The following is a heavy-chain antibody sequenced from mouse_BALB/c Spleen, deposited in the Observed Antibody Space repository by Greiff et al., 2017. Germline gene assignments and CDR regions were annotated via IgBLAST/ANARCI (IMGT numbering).Heavy chain of an antibody. CDR1: GYTFTSYV. V-gene: IGHV1-14*01. J-gene: IGHJ4*01. D-gene: IGHD3-1*01. CDR2: INPYNDGT. Sequence: EVQLQHSGPELVKPGASVKMSCKASGYTFTSYVMHWVKQKPGQGLEWIGYINPYNDGTKYNEKFKGKATLTSDKSSSTAYMELSSLTSEDSAVYYCARSGDYYAMDYWGQGTSVTVSS. CDR3: ARSGDYYAMDY.